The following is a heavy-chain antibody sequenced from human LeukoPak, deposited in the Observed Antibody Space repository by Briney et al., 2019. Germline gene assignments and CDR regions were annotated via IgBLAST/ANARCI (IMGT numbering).Heavy chain of an antibody. CDR2: ISWNSGSI. D-gene: IGHD2-15*01. J-gene: IGHJ3*02. CDR1: GFTFDDYA. V-gene: IGHV3-9*03. Sequence: PGGSLRLSCAASGFTFDDYAMHWVRQAPGKGLEWVSGISWNSGSIGYADSVKGRFTISRDNAKNSLYLQMNSLRAEDMALYYCAKDISSHSDAFDIWGQGTMVTVSS. CDR3: AKDISSHSDAFDI.